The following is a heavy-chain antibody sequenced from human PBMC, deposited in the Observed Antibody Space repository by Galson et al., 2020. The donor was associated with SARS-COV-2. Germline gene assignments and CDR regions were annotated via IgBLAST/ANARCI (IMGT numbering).Heavy chain of an antibody. V-gene: IGHV3-30-3*01. CDR2: ISYDGYNK. D-gene: IGHD5-12*01. J-gene: IGHJ4*02. CDR3: ARARDGYNHLDY. CDR1: GFTFSNYA. Sequence: GESLKISCAASGFTFSNYAIHWVRQAPGKGPEWVAVISYDGYNKYYEDSVKGRFTISRDDSKNTLYLQMNSLRAADTAGYYCARARDGYNHLDYWGQGTLVTVSS.